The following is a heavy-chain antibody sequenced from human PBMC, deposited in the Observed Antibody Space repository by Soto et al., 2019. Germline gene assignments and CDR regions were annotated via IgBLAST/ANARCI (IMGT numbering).Heavy chain of an antibody. CDR3: ARGYSGSYPSNLYGMDV. CDR2: ISSSSSYI. D-gene: IGHD1-26*01. CDR1: GFTFSSYS. Sequence: EVQLVESGGGLVKPGGSLRLSCAASGFTFSSYSMNWVRQAPGKGLEWVSSISSSSSYIYYADSVKGRFTISRDNAKNSLYLQMNSLRAEDTAVYYCARGYSGSYPSNLYGMDVWGQGTTVTVSS. J-gene: IGHJ6*02. V-gene: IGHV3-21*01.